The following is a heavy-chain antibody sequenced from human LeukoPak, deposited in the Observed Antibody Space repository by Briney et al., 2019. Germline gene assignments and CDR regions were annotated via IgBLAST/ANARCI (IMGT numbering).Heavy chain of an antibody. CDR1: GFTYSSYG. CDR2: IRYDGSNK. J-gene: IGHJ4*02. V-gene: IGHV3-30*02. D-gene: IGHD2-2*01. CDR3: AKDLRVCSSTSCRDY. Sequence: GGSLRLSCAASGFTYSSYGMHWVRQAPGKGLEWVAFIRYDGSNKYYADSVEGRFTISRDNSKNTLYLQMNSLRAEDTAVYYCAKDLRVCSSTSCRDYWGQGTLVTVSS.